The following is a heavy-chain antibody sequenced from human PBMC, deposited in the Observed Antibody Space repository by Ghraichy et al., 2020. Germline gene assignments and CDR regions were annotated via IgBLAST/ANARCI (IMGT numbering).Heavy chain of an antibody. CDR2: INHSGST. Sequence: SQTLSLTCAVYGGSFSGYYWSWIRQPPGKGLEWIGEINHSGSTNYNPSLKSRVTISVDTSKNQFSLKLSSVTAADTAVYYCARGRRLFGVDPWGQGTLVTVSS. CDR3: ARGRRLFGVDP. V-gene: IGHV4-34*01. J-gene: IGHJ5*02. CDR1: GGSFSGYY. D-gene: IGHD3-10*01.